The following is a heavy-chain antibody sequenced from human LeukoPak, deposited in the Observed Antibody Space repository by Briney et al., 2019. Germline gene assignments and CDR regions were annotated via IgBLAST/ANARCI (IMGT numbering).Heavy chain of an antibody. J-gene: IGHJ3*02. D-gene: IGHD6-19*01. CDR3: ARKRQWKAFDI. CDR2: IKQDGSEK. V-gene: IGHV3-7*01. Sequence: PGGSLRLSCAASGFTFSSYLMSWVRQAPGKGLEWVANIKQDGSEKYYVDSVKGRFTISRDNAKNSLYLQMNSLRAEDTAVYYCARKRQWKAFDIWGQGTMVTVSS. CDR1: GFTFSSYL.